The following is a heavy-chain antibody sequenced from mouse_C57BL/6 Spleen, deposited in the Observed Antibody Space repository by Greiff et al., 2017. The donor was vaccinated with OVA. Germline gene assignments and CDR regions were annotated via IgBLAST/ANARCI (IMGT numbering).Heavy chain of an antibody. CDR1: GYTFTSYW. D-gene: IGHD4-1*01. V-gene: IGHV1-59*01. Sequence: VQLQQPGAELVRPGTSVKLSCKASGYTFTSYWMHWVKQRPGQGLEWIGVIDPSDSYTNYNQKFKGKATLTVDTSSSTAYMQLSSLTSEDSAVYYGARRLGGYYFDYWGQGTTLTVSS. J-gene: IGHJ2*01. CDR3: ARRLGGYYFDY. CDR2: IDPSDSYT.